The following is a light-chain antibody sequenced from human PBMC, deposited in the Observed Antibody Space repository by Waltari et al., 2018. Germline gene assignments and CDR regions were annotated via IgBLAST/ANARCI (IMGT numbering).Light chain of an antibody. CDR2: DVS. V-gene: IGLV2-11*01. Sequence: QSALTQPRSVSGSPGQSVTISCPGSSSDVRGYNAVSWYQQFPGKGPKVLIYDVSNMLSGVPDRFSCSKSGNTASLTSSGLQAEDEAAYYCCSYAGTYTFFVFGSGTEVTVL. CDR3: CSYAGTYTFFV. J-gene: IGLJ1*01. CDR1: SSDVRGYNA.